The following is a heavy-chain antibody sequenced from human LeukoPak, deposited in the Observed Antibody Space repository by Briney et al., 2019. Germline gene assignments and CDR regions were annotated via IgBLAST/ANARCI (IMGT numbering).Heavy chain of an antibody. CDR1: GFTFSGYW. J-gene: IGHJ4*02. D-gene: IGHD5-18*01. CDR3: ARDWTDTAMGVFDY. CDR2: IKQDGSEK. Sequence: GGSLRLSCAASGFTFSGYWMSWVRQAPGKGLEWVANIKQDGSEKYYVDSVKGRCIISRDNAKNSLYLQMNSLRAEDTAVYYCARDWTDTAMGVFDYWGQGTLVTVSS. V-gene: IGHV3-7*01.